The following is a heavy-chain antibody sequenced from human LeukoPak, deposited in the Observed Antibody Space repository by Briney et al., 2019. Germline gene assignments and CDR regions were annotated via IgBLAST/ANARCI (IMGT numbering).Heavy chain of an antibody. CDR2: IYHSGST. D-gene: IGHD3-22*01. CDR1: GGSISSGGYS. Sequence: PSETLSLTCTVSGGSISSGGYSWSWIRQPPGKGLEWIGYIYHSGSTYYNPSLKSRVTISVDRSKNQFSLKLSSVTAADTAVYYCARVIQDYYDSSGYYYYFDYWGQGTLVTVS. J-gene: IGHJ4*02. CDR3: ARVIQDYYDSSGYYYYFDY. V-gene: IGHV4-30-2*01.